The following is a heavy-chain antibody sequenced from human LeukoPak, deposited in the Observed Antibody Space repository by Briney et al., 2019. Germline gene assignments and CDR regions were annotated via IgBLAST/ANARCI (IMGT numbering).Heavy chain of an antibody. CDR1: GGSISSYY. J-gene: IGHJ4*02. CDR3: ARGLGLRDGYNSQY. CDR2: IYYSGST. Sequence: PSETLSLTCTVSGGSISSYYWSWIRQPPGKGLEWIGYIYYSGSTSYNPSLKSRVTISVDTSKNQFSLKLSSVTAADTAVYYCARGLGLRDGYNSQYWGQGTLVTVSS. V-gene: IGHV4-59*01. D-gene: IGHD5-24*01.